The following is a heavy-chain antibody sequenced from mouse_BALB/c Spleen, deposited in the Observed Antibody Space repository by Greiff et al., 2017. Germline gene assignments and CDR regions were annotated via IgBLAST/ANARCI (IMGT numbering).Heavy chain of an antibody. CDR2: ILPGSGST. Sequence: VQLQQSGAELMKPGASVKISCKATGYTFSSYWIEWVKQRPGHGLEWIGEILPGSGSTNYNEKFKGKATFTADTSSNTAYMQLSSLTSEDSAVYYCARGVLRYYYAMDYWGQGTSVTVSS. V-gene: IGHV1-9*01. J-gene: IGHJ4*01. D-gene: IGHD1-1*01. CDR1: GYTFSSYW. CDR3: ARGVLRYYYAMDY.